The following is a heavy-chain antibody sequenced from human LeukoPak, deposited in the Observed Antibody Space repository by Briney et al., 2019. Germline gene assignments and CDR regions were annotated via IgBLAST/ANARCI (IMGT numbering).Heavy chain of an antibody. D-gene: IGHD5-24*01. CDR1: GGSFSGYY. CDR2: INHSGST. Sequence: PSETLSLTCAVYGGSFSGYYWSWIRQPPGKGLEWIGEINHSGSTNYNPSLKSRVTISVDTSKNQFSLKLSSVTAADTAVYYCARRIRWLQPGYFDLWGRGTLVTVSS. V-gene: IGHV4-34*01. J-gene: IGHJ2*01. CDR3: ARRIRWLQPGYFDL.